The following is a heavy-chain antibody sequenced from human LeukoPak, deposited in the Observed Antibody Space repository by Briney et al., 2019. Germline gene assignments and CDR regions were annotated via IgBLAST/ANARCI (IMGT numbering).Heavy chain of an antibody. V-gene: IGHV4-31*03. CDR3: ARDHGRATLNYYGMDV. D-gene: IGHD1-26*01. CDR2: IYYSGST. Sequence: PSQTLSLTCTVSGGSISSGGYYWSWIRQHPGKGLEWIGYIYYSGSTYYNPSLKSRVTISVDTSKSQFSLKLSSVTAADTAVYYCARDHGRATLNYYGMDVWGQGTTVTVSS. CDR1: GGSISSGGYY. J-gene: IGHJ6*02.